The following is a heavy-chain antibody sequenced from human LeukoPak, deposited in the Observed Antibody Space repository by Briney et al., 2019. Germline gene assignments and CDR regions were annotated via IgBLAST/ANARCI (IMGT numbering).Heavy chain of an antibody. CDR2: IYHSGST. CDR1: GGSISSSNW. V-gene: IGHV4-4*02. D-gene: IGHD6-19*01. J-gene: IGHJ4*02. CDR3: VKSGGYGLIDY. Sequence: SGTLSLTCAVSGGSISSSNWWSWVRQPPGKGLEWIGEIYHSGSTNYNASLQSRVTISIGMSKNQFSLRLSSVTAADTAMYYCVKSGGYGLIDYWGQGTLVTVSS.